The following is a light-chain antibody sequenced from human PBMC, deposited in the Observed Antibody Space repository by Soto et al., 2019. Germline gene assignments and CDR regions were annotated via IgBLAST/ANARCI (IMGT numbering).Light chain of an antibody. CDR3: QQRTNWPLVT. CDR1: QSISSN. J-gene: IGKJ4*01. Sequence: VLTQSPGTLSLSPGERGTLSCRASQSISSNFVAWYQQKPGQAPRLLIYDASNRATGIPARFSGSGSGTDFTLTISSLEPEDFAVYYCQQRTNWPLVTFGGGTKVQIK. CDR2: DAS. V-gene: IGKV3-11*01.